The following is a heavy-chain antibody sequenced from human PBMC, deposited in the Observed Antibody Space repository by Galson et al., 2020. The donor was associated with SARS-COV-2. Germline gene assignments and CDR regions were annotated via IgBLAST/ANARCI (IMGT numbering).Heavy chain of an antibody. D-gene: IGHD4-17*01. J-gene: IGHJ3*02. CDR1: GTSISGGSYS. Sequence: SEPLSLTCAVSGTSISGGSYSWNWTRQPPGKGLEWIGYISHSGGTYYNPSLKSRVTISGDRSKNQFSLRLSSVTAADAAVYFCARLHYGEYAPEAFDIWGPGTRVTVAS. CDR3: ARLHYGEYAPEAFDI. V-gene: IGHV4-30-2*01. CDR2: ISHSGGT.